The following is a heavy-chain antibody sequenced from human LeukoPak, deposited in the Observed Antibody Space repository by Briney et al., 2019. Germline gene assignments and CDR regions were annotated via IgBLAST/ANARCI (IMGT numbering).Heavy chain of an antibody. D-gene: IGHD5-24*01. V-gene: IGHV3-7*01. CDR1: GFIFSNYW. CDR3: AKSLPEMATITGGYYFDY. CDR2: IKHDEGEK. Sequence: PGGSLRLSCAASGFIFSNYWMKWVRQAPGKRLEWVANIKHDEGEKYYVDSVKGRFTISRDNVKNSLNLQMNSLRAEDTAVYYCAKSLPEMATITGGYYFDYWGQGTLVTVSS. J-gene: IGHJ4*02.